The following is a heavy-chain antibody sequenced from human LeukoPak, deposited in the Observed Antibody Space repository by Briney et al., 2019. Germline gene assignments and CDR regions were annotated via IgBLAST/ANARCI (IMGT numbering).Heavy chain of an antibody. D-gene: IGHD2-8*01. V-gene: IGHV3-21*01. J-gene: IGHJ4*02. Sequence: PGGSLRLSCAASGFTLSSYAMSWVRQAPGKGLDWVSYISTSSSYTYYADSVKGRCTTSRDNANTSMYLQLNSLRGEDTAVYYCARVAACANGVCSGFDYWGQGTLVTVSS. CDR1: GFTLSSYA. CDR2: ISTSSSYT. CDR3: ARVAACANGVCSGFDY.